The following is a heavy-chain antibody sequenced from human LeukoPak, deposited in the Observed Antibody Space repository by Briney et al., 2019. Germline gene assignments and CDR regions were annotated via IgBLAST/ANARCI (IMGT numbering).Heavy chain of an antibody. CDR3: AGAAAAFDY. CDR2: ISHDGGDR. V-gene: IGHV3-30*04. CDR1: GFTFSKHA. J-gene: IGHJ4*02. Sequence: GGSLRLSCAASGFTFSKHAMLWVRRAPGKGLEWVALISHDGGDRFYADSVKGRFTISRDNSKNTVSLQLNTLRTDDTAIYYCAGAAAAFDYWGQGTLVTVSS. D-gene: IGHD6-13*01.